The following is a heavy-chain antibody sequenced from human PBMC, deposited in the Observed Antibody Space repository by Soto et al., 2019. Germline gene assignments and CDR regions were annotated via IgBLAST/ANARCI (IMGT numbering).Heavy chain of an antibody. CDR3: ARDRKDYGDYRLSSTFNYYYMDV. D-gene: IGHD4-17*01. J-gene: IGHJ6*03. CDR2: IKQDGSEK. Sequence: GGSLRLSCAASGFTFSSYWMSWVRQAPGKGLEWVANIKQDGSEKYYVDSVKGRFTISRDNAKNSLYLQMNSLRAEDTAVYYCARDRKDYGDYRLSSTFNYYYMDVWGKGTTVTVPS. CDR1: GFTFSSYW. V-gene: IGHV3-7*01.